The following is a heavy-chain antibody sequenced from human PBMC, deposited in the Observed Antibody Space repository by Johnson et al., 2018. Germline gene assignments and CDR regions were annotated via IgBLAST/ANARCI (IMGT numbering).Heavy chain of an antibody. CDR3: TTDPRLAFDY. CDR1: GFIFNEAW. J-gene: IGHJ4*02. CDR2: IKTGGGAT. Sequence: VQLVESGGGLVKPGGSLRLSCAASGFIFNEAWMNWVRQAPGKGLEWVGRIKTGGGATAYATPVEGRFIISRDDSKNTLYLQMTSLKTEDTAVYYCTTDPRLAFDYWGQGTVVTVSS. D-gene: IGHD3-16*01. V-gene: IGHV3-15*07.